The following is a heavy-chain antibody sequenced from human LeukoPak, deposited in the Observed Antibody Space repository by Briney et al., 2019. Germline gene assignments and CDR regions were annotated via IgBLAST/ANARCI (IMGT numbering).Heavy chain of an antibody. Sequence: PGGSLRLSCAASGFTFSTSAMTWVRQAPGKGLEWVSGISASGGSTYYADSVKGRFTISRDNSKNTLYLQVNSLRAEDTAIYYCSKNPCNGGRCYNYESDPWGQATLVTVSS. J-gene: IGHJ5*02. D-gene: IGHD2-15*01. V-gene: IGHV3-23*01. CDR1: GFTFSTSA. CDR2: ISASGGST. CDR3: SKNPCNGGRCYNYESDP.